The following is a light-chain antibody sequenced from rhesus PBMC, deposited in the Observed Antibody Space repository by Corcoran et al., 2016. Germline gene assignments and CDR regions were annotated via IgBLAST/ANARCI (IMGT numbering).Light chain of an antibody. V-gene: IGKV1-74*01. Sequence: DIQMTQSPSSLSASVGDRVTITCRASENVNNYLHWYQQKPGKAPKLLIYKASTLESGVPSRFSGSGSGTDFTITISSLQPEDFATYYCQHSYGTPRTFGQGTKVEIK. CDR3: QHSYGTPRT. CDR1: ENVNNY. CDR2: KAS. J-gene: IGKJ1*01.